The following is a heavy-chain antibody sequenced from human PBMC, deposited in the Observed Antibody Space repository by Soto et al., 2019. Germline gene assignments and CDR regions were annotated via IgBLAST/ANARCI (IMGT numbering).Heavy chain of an antibody. CDR1: GGSFSGYY. V-gene: IGHV4-34*01. D-gene: IGHD6-6*01. Sequence: QVQLQQWGAGLLKPSETLSLTCAVYGGSFSGYYWSWIRQPPGKGLEWIGEINHSGSTNYNPSLKSRVTISVDTSKNQFSRKLSSVTAADTAVYYCARGLRRIAARPFAYFQHWGQGTLVTVSS. CDR2: INHSGST. J-gene: IGHJ1*01. CDR3: ARGLRRIAARPFAYFQH.